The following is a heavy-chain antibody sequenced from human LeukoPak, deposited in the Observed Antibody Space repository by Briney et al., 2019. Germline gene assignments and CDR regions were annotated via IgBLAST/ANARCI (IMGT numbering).Heavy chain of an antibody. D-gene: IGHD6-19*01. CDR2: IYGGDSET. CDR3: ARTTTYSSGWYGAY. CDR1: GYSFTSYW. V-gene: IGHV5-51*01. J-gene: IGHJ4*02. Sequence: GESLKISCKGSGYSFTSYWIGWVRQMPGKGLEWMGIIYGGDSETRYSPPLQGQVTISADKSISTAYLQWRSLKASDTAMYYCARTTTYSSGWYGAYWGQGTLVTVSS.